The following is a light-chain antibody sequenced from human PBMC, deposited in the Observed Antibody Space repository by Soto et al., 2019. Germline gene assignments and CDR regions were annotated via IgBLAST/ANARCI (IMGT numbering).Light chain of an antibody. CDR2: AAS. CDR1: QTIMTY. V-gene: IGKV1-39*01. J-gene: IGKJ1*01. CDR3: QQSYNSPQT. Sequence: DIQMTQSPSSLSASVGDEVTITCRASQTIMTYLNWYQLKPGKPPRLQIYAASSLQSGVPSRFSGSGSGTDFTLTISSLQPEDFATYSCQQSYNSPQTFGRGTKVEIK.